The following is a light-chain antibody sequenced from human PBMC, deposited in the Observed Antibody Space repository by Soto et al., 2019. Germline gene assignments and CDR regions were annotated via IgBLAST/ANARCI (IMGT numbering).Light chain of an antibody. CDR3: QQYNSYTYT. CDR2: KAS. V-gene: IGKV1-5*03. CDR1: QSISSW. J-gene: IGKJ2*01. Sequence: DLQMTQSPSTLSASVGDRVTITCRASQSISSWLAWYQQKPGKAPKLLIYKASSLESGVPSRFSGSGSXXXFXLXXSSLXPXXXAXYYCQQYNSYTYTFGQGTKLEIK.